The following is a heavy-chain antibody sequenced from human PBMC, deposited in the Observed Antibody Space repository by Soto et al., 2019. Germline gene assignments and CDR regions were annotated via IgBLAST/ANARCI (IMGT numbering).Heavy chain of an antibody. CDR3: ARLDRGSLDY. J-gene: IGHJ4*02. CDR1: GFTFSSYS. CDR2: ISSSSSYI. Sequence: PGGSLGLSCAASGFTFSSYSMNWVRQAPGKGLEWVSSISSSSSYIYYADSVKGRFTISRDNAKNLVYLQMNSLRAEDTAVYYCARLDRGSLDYWGRGTLVTVSS. D-gene: IGHD6-25*01. V-gene: IGHV3-21*01.